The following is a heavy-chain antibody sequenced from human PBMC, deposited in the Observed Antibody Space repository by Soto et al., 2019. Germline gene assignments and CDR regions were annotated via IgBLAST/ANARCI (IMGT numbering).Heavy chain of an antibody. V-gene: IGHV4-31*03. CDR1: GGSISSGGYY. Sequence: SETLSLTCTVSGGSISSGGYYWSWIRQHPGKGLEWIGYIYYSGSTYYNPSLKSRVTISVDTSKNQFSLKLSSVTAADTAVYYCARGRGRVGYCSGGSCLDAFDIWRQRTMVTVSS. J-gene: IGHJ3*02. D-gene: IGHD2-15*01. CDR3: ARGRGRVGYCSGGSCLDAFDI. CDR2: IYYSGST.